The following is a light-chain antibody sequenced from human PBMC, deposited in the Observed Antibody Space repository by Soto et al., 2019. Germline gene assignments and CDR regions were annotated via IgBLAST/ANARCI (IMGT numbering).Light chain of an antibody. CDR1: QGIDRW. Sequence: DIQMTQSASSLSASFGDRVTITCRASQGIDRWLAWYQQKPGKAPKVLIYAASSLRSGVPSRFSGSGSGTDFSLTISSLQTEDLATYYCKQSKSFPLTFGGGTKVDIK. J-gene: IGKJ4*01. CDR3: KQSKSFPLT. CDR2: AAS. V-gene: IGKV1-12*01.